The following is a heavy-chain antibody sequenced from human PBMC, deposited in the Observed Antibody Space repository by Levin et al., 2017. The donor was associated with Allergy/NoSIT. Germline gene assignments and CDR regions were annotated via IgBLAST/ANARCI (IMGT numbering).Heavy chain of an antibody. J-gene: IGHJ4*02. D-gene: IGHD6-19*01. CDR1: GYSISSGYY. Sequence: SETLSLTCAVSGYSISSGYYWGWIRQPPGKGLEWIGSIYHSGSTYYNPSLKSRVTISVDTSKNQFSLKLSSVTAADTAVYYCARSDLSSGNDYWGQGTLVTVSS. CDR2: IYHSGST. CDR3: ARSDLSSGNDY. V-gene: IGHV4-38-2*01.